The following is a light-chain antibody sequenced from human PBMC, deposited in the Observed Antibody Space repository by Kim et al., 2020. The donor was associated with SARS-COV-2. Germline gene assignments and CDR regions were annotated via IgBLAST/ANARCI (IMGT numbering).Light chain of an antibody. CDR2: RNG. CDR1: SSKLGSHF. V-gene: IGLV1-47*01. J-gene: IGLJ3*02. Sequence: QAVVTQPPSASGTPGQSVTISCSGASSKLGSHFVYWYQHLPGAAPKLLIYRNGQRPSGVPDRFSGSKSGTSAYLAISGLRSEDEADYYCAAWDDRLNAWVFGGGTQLTVL. CDR3: AAWDDRLNAWV.